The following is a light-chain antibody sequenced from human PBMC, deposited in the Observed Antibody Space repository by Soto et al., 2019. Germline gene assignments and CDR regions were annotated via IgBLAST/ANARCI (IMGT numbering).Light chain of an antibody. V-gene: IGKV1-5*03. CDR3: HQYNSYPYT. Sequence: DIQMTQSPSPLSASVGDRVTISCRASETVNVWLAWYQQKPGKAPKLLSYKASSLEAGVPSRFSASGSGTALTLTISSLQPDDFATYYCHQYNSYPYTFGQGTKVEVK. CDR2: KAS. CDR1: ETVNVW. J-gene: IGKJ2*01.